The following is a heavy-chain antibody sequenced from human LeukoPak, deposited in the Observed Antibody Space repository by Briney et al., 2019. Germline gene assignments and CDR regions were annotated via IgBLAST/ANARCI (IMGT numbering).Heavy chain of an antibody. CDR3: AREGQQLVMGY. CDR1: GGTFSSYA. V-gene: IGHV1-69*04. J-gene: IGHJ4*02. D-gene: IGHD6-13*01. CDR2: IIPILGIA. Sequence: GASVKLSCKASGGTFSSYAISWVRQAPGQGLEWMGRIIPILGIANYAQKFQGRVTITADKSTSTAYMELSSLRSEDTAVYYCAREGQQLVMGYWGQGTLVTVSS.